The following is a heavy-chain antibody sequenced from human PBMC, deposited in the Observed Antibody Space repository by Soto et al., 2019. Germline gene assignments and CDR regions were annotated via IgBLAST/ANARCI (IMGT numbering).Heavy chain of an antibody. D-gene: IGHD3-9*01. J-gene: IGHJ4*02. CDR3: ARDRRHYDILTGYYILDY. V-gene: IGHV1-69*13. CDR2: IIPIFGTA. Sequence: WASVKVSCKASGGTFSSYAISWVRQAPGQGLEWMGGIIPIFGTANYAQKFQGRVTITADESTSTAYMELSSLRSEDTAVYYCARDRRHYDILTGYYILDYWGQGTLVTVSS. CDR1: GGTFSSYA.